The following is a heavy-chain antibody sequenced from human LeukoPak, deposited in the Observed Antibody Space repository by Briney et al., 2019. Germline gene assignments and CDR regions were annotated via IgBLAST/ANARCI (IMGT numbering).Heavy chain of an antibody. Sequence: SETLSLTCTVSGGSISPYFWSWIRQPPGKGLEWIGYISYSGSTNYNPSLKSRVTISVDTFKNQFSLQLSSVTAADTAVYYCARDDYRGVTNFDPWGQGTLVTVSS. CDR3: ARDDYRGVTNFDP. CDR2: ISYSGST. J-gene: IGHJ5*02. V-gene: IGHV4-59*01. D-gene: IGHD3-10*01. CDR1: GGSISPYF.